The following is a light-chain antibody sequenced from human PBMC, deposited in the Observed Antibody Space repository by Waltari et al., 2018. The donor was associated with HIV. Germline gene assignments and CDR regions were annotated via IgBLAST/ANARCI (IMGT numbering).Light chain of an antibody. CDR1: ASNIGRYYY. Sequence: QSALSQPASVSASPGQSVAISCSGSASNIGRYYYVSWYQQHPDKTPRLILFDVNNRPSGISDRFSGSKAGTTASLTISTVETDDEADYYCASYTVNSTGVFGSGTKLTVL. CDR3: ASYTVNSTGV. J-gene: IGLJ1*01. V-gene: IGLV2-14*03. CDR2: DVN.